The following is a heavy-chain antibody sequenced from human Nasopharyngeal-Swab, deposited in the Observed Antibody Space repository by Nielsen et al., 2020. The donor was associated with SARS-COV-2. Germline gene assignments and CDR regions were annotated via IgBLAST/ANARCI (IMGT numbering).Heavy chain of an antibody. CDR3: ARVRGTGTSYGAFNI. CDR1: GGSFSGYY. V-gene: IGHV4-34*01. D-gene: IGHD1-1*01. Sequence: SETLSLTCAVYGGSFSGYYWSWIRQPPGKGLEWIGEINHSGSTNYNPSLKSRVTISVDTSKNQLSLNLSSVTAADTAVYYCARVRGTGTSYGAFNIWGQGTKVTVSS. J-gene: IGHJ3*02. CDR2: INHSGST.